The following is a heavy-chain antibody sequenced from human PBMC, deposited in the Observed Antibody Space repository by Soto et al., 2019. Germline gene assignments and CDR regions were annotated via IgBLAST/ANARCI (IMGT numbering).Heavy chain of an antibody. V-gene: IGHV3-66*01. CDR2: IFYGGST. D-gene: IGHD1-26*01. CDR3: ATTGMGVTLYYYYYGMDV. CDR1: GFTVSSNY. Sequence: EVPLVESGGGLVQPGGSLRISCAASGFTVSSNYMTWVRQAPGKGLEWVSGIFYGGSTYYADSVKGRFTISRDNSKNMLYLQMNSLRAEDTAVYYCATTGMGVTLYYYYYGMDVWGQGTTVTVSS. J-gene: IGHJ6*02.